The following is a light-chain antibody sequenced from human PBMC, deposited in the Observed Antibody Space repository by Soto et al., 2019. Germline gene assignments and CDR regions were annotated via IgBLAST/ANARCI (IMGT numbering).Light chain of an antibody. Sequence: DIHMTQSPSTLSAAVGDRVTITCRASQSISSWLAWYQQKPGKAPKLLIYKASALESGVPSRFSGSGSGTDFTFTISSLQPQDIATYFCHQYDNLSQTFGPGTKVDI. CDR1: QSISSW. CDR2: KAS. V-gene: IGKV1-5*03. CDR3: HQYDNLSQT. J-gene: IGKJ3*01.